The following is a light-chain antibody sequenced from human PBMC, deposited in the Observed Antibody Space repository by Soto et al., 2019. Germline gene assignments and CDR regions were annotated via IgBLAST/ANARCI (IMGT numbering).Light chain of an antibody. J-gene: IGKJ1*01. CDR2: DAS. CDR1: QSVSSY. Sequence: EIVLTQSPATLSLSPGERATLSCRASQSVSSYLAWYQQKPGQAPRLLIYDASNRATGIPARFSGSGSGTNLPLTNRNPEPEDFSVYYRPPRSNRAPWTVRPRNKGENK. V-gene: IGKV3-11*01. CDR3: PPRSNRAPWT.